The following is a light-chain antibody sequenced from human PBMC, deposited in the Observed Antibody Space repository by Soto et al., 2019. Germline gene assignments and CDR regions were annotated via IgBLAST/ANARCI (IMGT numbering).Light chain of an antibody. CDR3: QQYGSSPQT. Sequence: EIVLTQSPGTLSLSPGERATLSCRASQSLSSSYLAWYQQKPGQAPRLVMYGASTRAAGIPDRFSGSVSGTDFTLTISGLDPEDFAVYYCQQYGSSPQTFGQGTKVEIK. V-gene: IGKV3-20*01. CDR2: GAS. J-gene: IGKJ1*01. CDR1: QSLSSSY.